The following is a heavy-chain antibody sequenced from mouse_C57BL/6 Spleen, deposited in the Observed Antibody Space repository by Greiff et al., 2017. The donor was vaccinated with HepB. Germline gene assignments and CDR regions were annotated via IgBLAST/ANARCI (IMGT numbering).Heavy chain of an antibody. Sequence: QVQLQQSGAELARPGASVKLSCKASGYTFTSYGISWVKQRTGQGLEWIGEIYPRSGNTYYNEKFKGKATLTADKSSSTAYMELRSLTSEDSAVYFCARFRDGYPFAYWGQGTLVTVSA. CDR3: ARFRDGYPFAY. D-gene: IGHD2-3*01. CDR2: IYPRSGNT. J-gene: IGHJ3*01. V-gene: IGHV1-81*01. CDR1: GYTFTSYG.